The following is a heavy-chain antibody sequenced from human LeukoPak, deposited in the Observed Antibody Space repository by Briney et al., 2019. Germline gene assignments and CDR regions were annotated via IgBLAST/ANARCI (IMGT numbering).Heavy chain of an antibody. V-gene: IGHV4-30-4*01. J-gene: IGHJ4*02. D-gene: IGHD3-9*01. CDR3: ASVYILTIVRGYYLDY. CDR1: GGSIRSGSYY. Sequence: SETLSLTCTVPGGSIRSGSYYWSWIRQPPGKGLEWIGHIYYSGSTYYNPSLRSRVTISVDTSKNQFSLTLSSVTAADTAVYYCASVYILTIVRGYYLDYWGQGTLVTVSS. CDR2: IYYSGST.